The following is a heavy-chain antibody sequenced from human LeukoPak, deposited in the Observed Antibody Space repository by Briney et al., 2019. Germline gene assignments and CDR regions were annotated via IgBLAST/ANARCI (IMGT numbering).Heavy chain of an antibody. Sequence: AETLSLTCTVSGYSISIGYYWGWIRQPPGQGLGWIGMIYHSGSTYYNPSLKSRVTISRDTSKNQFSLKLSSVTAVDTAVYYCATWRYCSGGSCYGNYYMDVWGKGTTVTVSS. CDR3: ATWRYCSGGSCYGNYYMDV. D-gene: IGHD2-15*01. J-gene: IGHJ6*03. CDR2: IYHSGST. CDR1: GYSISIGYY. V-gene: IGHV4-38-2*02.